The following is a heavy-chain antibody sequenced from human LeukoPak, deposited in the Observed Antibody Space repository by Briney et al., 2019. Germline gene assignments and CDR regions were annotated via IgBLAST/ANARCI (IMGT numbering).Heavy chain of an antibody. CDR2: TSSGGSA. D-gene: IGHD4-17*01. CDR1: NGSITSTGY. J-gene: IGHJ4*02. Sequence: SETLSLTCFVSNGSITSTGYWAWIRQSPGKGLEWIGTTSSGGSAYYKTSLKSRVTISVDTSKTQLSLRLTSVTAADTAVYYCARQGGGDFVDSWGQGTLVSVS. CDR3: ARQGGGDFVDS. V-gene: IGHV4-39*01.